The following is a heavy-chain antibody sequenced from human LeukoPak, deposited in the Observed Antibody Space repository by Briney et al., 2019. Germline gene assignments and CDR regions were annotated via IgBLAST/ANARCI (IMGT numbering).Heavy chain of an antibody. Sequence: GESLKISCKGSGYSFTSYWIGWVRQMPGKGVEWMGIIYPGDSDTRYSPSFQGQVTISADKSISTAYLQWSSLKASDTAMYHCARGYCSGGSCLDAFDIWGQGTMVTVSS. V-gene: IGHV5-51*01. CDR3: ARGYCSGGSCLDAFDI. CDR1: GYSFTSYW. J-gene: IGHJ3*02. D-gene: IGHD2-15*01. CDR2: IYPGDSDT.